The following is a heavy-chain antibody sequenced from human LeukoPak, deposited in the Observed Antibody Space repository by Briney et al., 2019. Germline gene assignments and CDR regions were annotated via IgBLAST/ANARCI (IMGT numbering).Heavy chain of an antibody. Sequence: SGGSLRLSCAASGFTFSAYWMHWVRQAPGEGLMWVSRINPDGSTTNYADSVKGRFTISRDNAKNTLNLQMNSLRAEDTAVYSCTKDTYGYEDYWGQGTLVTVSS. D-gene: IGHD3-3*01. CDR1: GFTFSAYW. V-gene: IGHV3-74*01. CDR2: INPDGSTT. J-gene: IGHJ4*02. CDR3: TKDTYGYEDY.